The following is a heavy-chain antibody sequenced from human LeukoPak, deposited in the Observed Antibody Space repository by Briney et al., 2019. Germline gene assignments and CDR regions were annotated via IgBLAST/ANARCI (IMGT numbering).Heavy chain of an antibody. CDR3: AKHRRSTLVTAYFDS. CDR1: GFTFSTLA. Sequence: GGSLRLSCTASGFTFSTLAMSWVRQAPGKGLEWVSSISSRGDDTSYADSVKGRFTISRDNSKNTLYLQLNSLRVDDAAIYYCAKHRRSTLVTAYFDSWGQGTLVTVSS. CDR2: ISSRGDDT. J-gene: IGHJ4*02. D-gene: IGHD2-21*02. V-gene: IGHV3-23*01.